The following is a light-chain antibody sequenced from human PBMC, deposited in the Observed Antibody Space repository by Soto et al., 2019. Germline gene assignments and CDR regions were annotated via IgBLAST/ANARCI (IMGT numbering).Light chain of an antibody. Sequence: EIVMTQSPATLSVSPGESAALCSRASQSVSSNLAWYQQKPCQAPRLIIYGASTRATGIPARLSGSGSGTEFTLTISSMQSFNFAVYYCKQYNNWPTMALGQGTKVEIK. CDR3: KQYNNWPTMA. CDR2: GAS. CDR1: QSVSSN. J-gene: IGKJ1*01. V-gene: IGKV3-15*01.